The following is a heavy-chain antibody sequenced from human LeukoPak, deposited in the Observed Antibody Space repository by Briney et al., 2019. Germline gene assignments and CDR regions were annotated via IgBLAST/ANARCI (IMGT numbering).Heavy chain of an antibody. D-gene: IGHD3-3*01. J-gene: IGHJ4*02. Sequence: ASVKVSCKASGGTFSSYAISWVRQAPGQGLEWMGGIIPIFGTANYAQKFQGRVTITADESTSTAYMELSSLRSEDTAVYYCAREPTNDFWSGGLDYWGQGTLVTVSS. CDR1: GGTFSSYA. V-gene: IGHV1-69*13. CDR2: IIPIFGTA. CDR3: AREPTNDFWSGGLDY.